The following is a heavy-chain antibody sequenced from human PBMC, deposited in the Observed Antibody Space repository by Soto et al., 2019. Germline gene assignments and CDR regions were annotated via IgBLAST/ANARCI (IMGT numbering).Heavy chain of an antibody. CDR2: INHTGGT. V-gene: IGHV4-34*01. CDR1: GGSVNGYY. CDR3: ATRITVFGLLIPPFDP. Sequence: SETLSLTCAVYGGSVNGYYWNWIRQPPGKGLEWIGEINHTGGTHYNPSLKSRVTMSVDTSKNQFSLRLSSETAADTAIYYCATRITVFGLLIPPFDPWGQGTQVTVSS. D-gene: IGHD3-3*01. J-gene: IGHJ5*02.